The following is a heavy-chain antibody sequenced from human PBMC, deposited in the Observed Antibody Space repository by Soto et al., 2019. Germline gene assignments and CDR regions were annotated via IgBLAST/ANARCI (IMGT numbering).Heavy chain of an antibody. V-gene: IGHV4-39*01. CDR2: IYYSGST. Sequence: QLQLQESGPGLVKPSETLSLTCTVSGGSISTSSYYWGWIRQPPGKGLEWIGSIYYSGSTYYNPSLKRRVTISVDPSKNKFSLKLSSVTAADTAVYYCARDYDSSGDYWGQGTLVTVSS. CDR1: GGSISTSSYY. D-gene: IGHD3-22*01. CDR3: ARDYDSSGDY. J-gene: IGHJ4*02.